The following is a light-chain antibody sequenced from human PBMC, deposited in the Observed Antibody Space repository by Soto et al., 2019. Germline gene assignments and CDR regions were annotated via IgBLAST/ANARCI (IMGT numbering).Light chain of an antibody. CDR1: QSVSSY. CDR3: QQRSNWPLT. V-gene: IGKV3-11*01. J-gene: IGKJ4*01. CDR2: DAS. Sequence: IVLTQSPATLSLSPGERATLSCRASQSVSSYLAWYQQKPGQAPRLLIYDASNRATGIPARFSGSGSGTDLTITISSLEPEDFEVYYCQQRSNWPLTFGGGTKVDIK.